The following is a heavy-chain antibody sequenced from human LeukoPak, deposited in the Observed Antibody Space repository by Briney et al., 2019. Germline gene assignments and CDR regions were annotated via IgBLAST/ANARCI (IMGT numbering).Heavy chain of an antibody. V-gene: IGHV3-30-3*01. D-gene: IGHD3-10*01. Sequence: GGSLRLSCAASGFTFSSYAMHWVRQAPGKGLEWVAVISYDGSNKYYADSVKGRFTISRDNSKNTLYLQMNSLRDEDTAVYYCAGLWFGERLDDAFDIWGQGTMVTVSS. CDR3: AGLWFGERLDDAFDI. J-gene: IGHJ3*02. CDR1: GFTFSSYA. CDR2: ISYDGSNK.